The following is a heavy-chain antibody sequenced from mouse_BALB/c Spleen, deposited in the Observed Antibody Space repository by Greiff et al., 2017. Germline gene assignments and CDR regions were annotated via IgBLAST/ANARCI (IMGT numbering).Heavy chain of an antibody. D-gene: IGHD3-3*01. CDR2: IDPSDSET. V-gene: IGHV1-69*02. CDR3: ARGTAWFAY. Sequence: VQLQQSGAELVKPGAPVKLSCKASGYTFTSYWMNWVKQRPGRGLEWIGRIDPSDSETHYNQKFKDKATLTVDKSSSTAYIQLSSLTSEDSAVYYCARGTAWFAYWGQGTLVTVSA. CDR1: GYTFTSYW. J-gene: IGHJ3*01.